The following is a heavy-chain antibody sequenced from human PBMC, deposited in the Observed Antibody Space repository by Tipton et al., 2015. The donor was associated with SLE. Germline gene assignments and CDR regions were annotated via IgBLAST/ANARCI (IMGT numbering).Heavy chain of an antibody. D-gene: IGHD6-19*01. Sequence: SLRLSCAASGFTFSSYWMSWVRQAPGKGLEWVSRITYDGSDYGDSVKGRFIISRDNVKNTLYLQMNSLRAEDTAVYYCARDRSFNDAFDLWGQGTMVTVS. CDR1: GFTFSSYW. CDR2: ITYDGSD. V-gene: IGHV3-74*01. CDR3: ARDRSFNDAFDL. J-gene: IGHJ3*01.